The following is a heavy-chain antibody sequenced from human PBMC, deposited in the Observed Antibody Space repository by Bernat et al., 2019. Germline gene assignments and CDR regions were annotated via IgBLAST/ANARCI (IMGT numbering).Heavy chain of an antibody. CDR3: ARAPISYCSSTSCYGGHYMDV. V-gene: IGHV3-74*03. Sequence: GGSLRLSCAASGFTFSSFWMHWVRQAPGKGLMWVSRINSDGGTTTYADSVKGRFTISRDNTKNTVYLQMNSLRAEDTAVYYCARAPISYCSSTSCYGGHYMDVWGKGTTVTVSS. CDR2: INSDGGTT. J-gene: IGHJ6*03. D-gene: IGHD2-2*01. CDR1: GFTFSSFW.